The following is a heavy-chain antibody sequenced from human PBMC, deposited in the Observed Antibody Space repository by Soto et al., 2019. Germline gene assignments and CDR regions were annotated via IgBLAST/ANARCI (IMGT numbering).Heavy chain of an antibody. CDR3: ARHFYCSGGSCYPRDPDY. D-gene: IGHD2-15*01. J-gene: IGHJ4*02. Sequence: GESLKISCKGSGYSFTSYWIGWVRQMPGKGLEWMGIIYPGDSDTRYSPSFQGQVTISADKSISTAYLQWSSLKASDTAMYYCARHFYCSGGSCYPRDPDYWGQGTLVTVSS. CDR2: IYPGDSDT. V-gene: IGHV5-51*01. CDR1: GYSFTSYW.